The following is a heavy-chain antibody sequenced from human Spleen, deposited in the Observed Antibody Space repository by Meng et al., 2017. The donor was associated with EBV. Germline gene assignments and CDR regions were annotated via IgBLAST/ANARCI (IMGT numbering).Heavy chain of an antibody. D-gene: IGHD2/OR15-2a*01. CDR3: STSQFDY. Sequence: QGQMVQSGAEVKKPGASVKVSCKASGYTFTSYYVHWVRQAPGQGLEWVGIINPSDGSTSYAQKFQGRVTMTRDTSTSTVYMELSSLRSEDTAIYYCSTSQFDYWGQGTLVTVSS. CDR1: GYTFTSYY. V-gene: IGHV1-46*01. CDR2: INPSDGST. J-gene: IGHJ4*02.